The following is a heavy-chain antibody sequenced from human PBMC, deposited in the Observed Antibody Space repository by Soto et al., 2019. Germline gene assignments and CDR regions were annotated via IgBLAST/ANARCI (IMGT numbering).Heavy chain of an antibody. D-gene: IGHD6-13*01. V-gene: IGHV3-23*01. CDR2: ISGSGGSS. Sequence: LRLSCAAAGFAFSTYAMTWVRQAPGKGQEWVSVISGSGGSSYYAASVKGRFTIPRDNSKNTLFLQMNGLRAEDTAVYYCAKVTKRAAAGRYEYYKYGMDVWGQGTTVTVSS. J-gene: IGHJ6*02. CDR3: AKVTKRAAAGRYEYYKYGMDV. CDR1: GFAFSTYA.